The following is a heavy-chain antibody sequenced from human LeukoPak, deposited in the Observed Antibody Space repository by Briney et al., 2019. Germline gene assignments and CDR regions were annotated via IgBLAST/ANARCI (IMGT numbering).Heavy chain of an antibody. D-gene: IGHD3-22*01. CDR2: IKQDGSEI. Sequence: GGSLRLSCAASGFTLSSYWMSWVRQAPGKGLEWVANIKQDGSEINYVDSVKGRFTISRDNAKNSLYLQMNSLRAEDTAVYYCARSGSSGYAFDIWGQGTMVTVSS. CDR3: ARSGSSGYAFDI. J-gene: IGHJ3*02. CDR1: GFTLSSYW. V-gene: IGHV3-7*01.